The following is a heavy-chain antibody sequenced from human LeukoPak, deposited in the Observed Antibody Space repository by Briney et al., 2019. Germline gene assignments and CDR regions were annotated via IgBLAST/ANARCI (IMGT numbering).Heavy chain of an antibody. V-gene: IGHV3-74*01. Sequence: PGGSLRLSCAASGFTFSDYWMHWVRQAPGKGLVWVSRINSDGGNRSYADSVKGRFTISRDNAKNTLYLQMNSLRAEDTAVYYCARDRYYVCGNSYDYMDVWGKGTTVTVSS. D-gene: IGHD3-16*01. CDR2: INSDGGNR. CDR3: ARDRYYVCGNSYDYMDV. CDR1: GFTFSDYW. J-gene: IGHJ6*03.